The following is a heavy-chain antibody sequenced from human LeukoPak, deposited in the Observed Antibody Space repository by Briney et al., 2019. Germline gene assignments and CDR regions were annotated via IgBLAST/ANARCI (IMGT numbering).Heavy chain of an antibody. CDR3: ARAFSNYDPDQNYYYYYYMDV. Sequence: GGSLRLSCAASGFTFSSYGMHWVRQAPGKGLEWVAVIWYDGSNKYYADSVKGRFTISRDNAKNSLYLQMNSLRAEDTAVYYCARAFSNYDPDQNYYYYYYMDVWGKGTTVTVSS. J-gene: IGHJ6*03. V-gene: IGHV3-33*01. CDR1: GFTFSSYG. D-gene: IGHD4-11*01. CDR2: IWYDGSNK.